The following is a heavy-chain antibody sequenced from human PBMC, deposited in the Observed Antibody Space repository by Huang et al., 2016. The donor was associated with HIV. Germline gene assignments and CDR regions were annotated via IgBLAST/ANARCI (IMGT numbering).Heavy chain of an antibody. CDR3: ARRLRYYYGSGRTSGYFDY. CDR1: GFSFSSYW. J-gene: IGHJ4*02. CDR2: IKQDGSGK. D-gene: IGHD3-10*01. Sequence: EVQLVESGGGLVQPGGSLRLSCTASGFSFSSYWMSWVRQAAGKGLEWVANIKQDGSGKDYVDSVKGRFSISRDNAKNSLYLQMNSLRAEDTAVYYCARRLRYYYGSGRTSGYFDYWGQGTLVTVSS. V-gene: IGHV3-7*01.